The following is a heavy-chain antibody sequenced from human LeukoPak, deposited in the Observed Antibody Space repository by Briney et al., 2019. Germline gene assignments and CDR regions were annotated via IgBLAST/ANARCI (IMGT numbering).Heavy chain of an antibody. V-gene: IGHV1-18*01. CDR2: ISAYNGNT. D-gene: IGHD5-18*01. CDR1: GYTFTSYG. Sequence: GASVKVSCKASGYTFTSYGISWVRQAPGQGLEWMGWISAYNGNTNYAQKLQGRVTMTTDTSTSTAYMELRSLRSEDTAVYYCARDAPGAMVPYFDYWGQGTLVTVSS. J-gene: IGHJ4*02. CDR3: ARDAPGAMVPYFDY.